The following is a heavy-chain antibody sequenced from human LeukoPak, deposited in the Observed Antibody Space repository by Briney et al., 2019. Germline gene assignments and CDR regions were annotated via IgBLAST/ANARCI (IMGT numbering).Heavy chain of an antibody. V-gene: IGHV3-23*01. D-gene: IGHD3-9*01. CDR3: AKSGRYFDWLLYD. CDR1: GFTFSRYA. J-gene: IGHJ4*02. CDR2: MSGSGGST. Sequence: GGSLRLSCAASGFTFSRYAVSWVHQAPGTGLDWVSAMSGSGGSTYYADSVKCRFTISRDNSKNTLYLQMNGLRSEDTAVYYCAKSGRYFDWLLYDWGQGTLVTVSS.